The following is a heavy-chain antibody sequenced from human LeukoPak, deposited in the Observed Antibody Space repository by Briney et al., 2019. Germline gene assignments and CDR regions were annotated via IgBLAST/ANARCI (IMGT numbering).Heavy chain of an antibody. J-gene: IGHJ4*02. CDR2: ISSSGSTI. Sequence: PGGSLRLSCAASGFTFSSYEMNWVRQAPGKGLEWVSYISSSGSTIYYEDSVKVRFTISRDNAKNSLYLQMNSLRAEDTAVYYCARVGCSGGSCRYGNYFDYWGQGTLVTVSS. D-gene: IGHD2-15*01. CDR1: GFTFSSYE. CDR3: ARVGCSGGSCRYGNYFDY. V-gene: IGHV3-48*03.